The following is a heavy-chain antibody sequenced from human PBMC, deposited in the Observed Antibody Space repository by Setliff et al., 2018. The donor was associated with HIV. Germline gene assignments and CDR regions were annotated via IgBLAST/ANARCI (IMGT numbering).Heavy chain of an antibody. D-gene: IGHD3-22*01. V-gene: IGHV4-34*01. CDR2: INHSGST. CDR1: GGSFGGYY. CDR3: ARLTTTYYYDSSAYYHPV. J-gene: IGHJ4*02. Sequence: PSETLSLTCAVYGGSFGGYYWSWIRQPPGKGLEWIGEINHSGSTNYNPSLKSRVTISVDTSKNQFSLKLSPVTAADTAVFYCARLTTTYYYDSSAYYHPVWGQGTLVTVS.